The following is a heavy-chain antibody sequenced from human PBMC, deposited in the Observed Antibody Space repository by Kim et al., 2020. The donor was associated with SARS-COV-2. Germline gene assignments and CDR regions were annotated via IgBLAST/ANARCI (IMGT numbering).Heavy chain of an antibody. J-gene: IGHJ4*02. Sequence: GGSLRLSCAASGFIVSSNHMNWVRQAPGKGLEWVSVIYSGGSTYYEDSVTGRFTISRDNSKNTVYLQINSLRVEDTAAYYCSRDDDFWGQGTLDTVSS. CDR1: GFIVSSNH. CDR2: IYSGGST. CDR3: SRDDDF. V-gene: IGHV3-53*01.